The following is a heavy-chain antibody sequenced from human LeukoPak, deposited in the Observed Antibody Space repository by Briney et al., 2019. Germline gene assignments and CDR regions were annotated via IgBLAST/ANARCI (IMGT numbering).Heavy chain of an antibody. CDR2: VHLDGRT. D-gene: IGHD6-6*01. CDR1: GGSVTSTNW. V-gene: IGHV4-4*02. CDR3: ARDTDGASSEFDP. Sequence: SETLSLTCDVSGGSVTSTNWWTWVRQPPGKGLGWIGEVHLDGRTNYNPSLKSRVTMSLDSFRNQFSPELCSVTAADTAVYYCARDTDGASSEFDPWGQGTLVTVSS. J-gene: IGHJ5*02.